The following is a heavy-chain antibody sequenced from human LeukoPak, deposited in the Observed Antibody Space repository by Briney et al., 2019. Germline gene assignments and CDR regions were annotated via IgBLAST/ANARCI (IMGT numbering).Heavy chain of an antibody. D-gene: IGHD3-10*01. J-gene: IGHJ1*01. CDR3: ARARTGSYYSTFEH. CDR2: ISYGETNY. V-gene: IGHV3-30*04. CDR1: GFTFSAYA. Sequence: PGGSLRLSCTASGFTFSAYAMHWVRKAPGKGLEWVAVISYGETNYYYAESVKGRFSISRDDSKNTLVLQMNSLTTEDTGVYYCARARTGSYYSTFEHWGPGTLVSVSS.